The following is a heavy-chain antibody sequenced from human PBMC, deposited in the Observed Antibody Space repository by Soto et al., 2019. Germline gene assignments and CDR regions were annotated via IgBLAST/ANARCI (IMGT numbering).Heavy chain of an antibody. CDR3: AKGCSGGSCYYFDY. J-gene: IGHJ4*02. CDR1: GFTFSSYA. Sequence: GGSLRLSCAASGFTFSSYAMSWVRQAPGKGLEWVSAISGSGGSTYYADSVKGRCTISRDNSKKTQYLQMNSLRAEDTAVYYCAKGCSGGSCYYFDYWGQGTLVTVSS. V-gene: IGHV3-23*01. D-gene: IGHD2-15*01. CDR2: ISGSGGST.